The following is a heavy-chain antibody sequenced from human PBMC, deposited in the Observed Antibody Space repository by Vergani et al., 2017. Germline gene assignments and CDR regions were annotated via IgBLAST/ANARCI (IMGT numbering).Heavy chain of an antibody. Sequence: QVQLQESGPGLVKPSETLSLTCAVSGYSISSGYYWGWIRQPPGKGLEWIGSIYHSGSTYYNPSLKSLVTISVDTSKNQFSLKLSSVTAADTAVYYCARRLGIAAFWFDPWGQGTLVTVSS. V-gene: IGHV4-38-2*01. D-gene: IGHD6-13*01. CDR2: IYHSGST. J-gene: IGHJ5*02. CDR1: GYSISSGYY. CDR3: ARRLGIAAFWFDP.